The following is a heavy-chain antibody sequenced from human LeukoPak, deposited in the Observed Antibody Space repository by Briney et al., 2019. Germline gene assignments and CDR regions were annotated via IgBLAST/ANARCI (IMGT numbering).Heavy chain of an antibody. J-gene: IGHJ4*02. D-gene: IGHD4-17*01. V-gene: IGHV1-2*02. CDR2: INPNSGGT. CDR3: ARALGDYGNNRVYYFDY. Sequence: ASVKVSCKASGYTFTAYYIHWVRQAPGQGLEWMGWINPNSGGTNYAQKFQGRVTMTRDTSISTAYMHLSRLTSDDTAMYYCARALGDYGNNRVYYFDYWGQGTLVTVSS. CDR1: GYTFTAYY.